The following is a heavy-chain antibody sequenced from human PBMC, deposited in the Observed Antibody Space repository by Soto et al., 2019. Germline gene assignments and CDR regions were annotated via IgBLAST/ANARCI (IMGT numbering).Heavy chain of an antibody. CDR1: GGSISSGGYY. CDR3: VRKKRIAAAGTSWFDP. Sequence: SETLSLTCTVSGGSISSGGYYRSWIRQHPGKGLEWIGYIYYSGSTNYNPSLKSRVTISVDTSKNQFSLKLSSVTAADTAVYYCVRKKRIAAAGTSWFDPWGQGTLVTVSS. CDR2: IYYSGST. D-gene: IGHD6-13*01. V-gene: IGHV4-61*08. J-gene: IGHJ5*02.